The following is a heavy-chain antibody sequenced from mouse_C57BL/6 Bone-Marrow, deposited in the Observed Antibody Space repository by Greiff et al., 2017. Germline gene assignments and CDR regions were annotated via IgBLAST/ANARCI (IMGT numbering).Heavy chain of an antibody. J-gene: IGHJ4*01. CDR3: ARDLITTVGDYAMDY. CDR1: GFSLTSYG. Sequence: VKLMESGPGLVQPSQSLSITCTVSGFSLTSYGVHWVRQSPGKGLEWLGVIWSGGSTDYNAAFISRLSISKDNSKSQVFFKMNSLQADDTAIYYCARDLITTVGDYAMDYWGQGTSVTVSS. D-gene: IGHD1-1*01. CDR2: IWSGGST. V-gene: IGHV2-2*01.